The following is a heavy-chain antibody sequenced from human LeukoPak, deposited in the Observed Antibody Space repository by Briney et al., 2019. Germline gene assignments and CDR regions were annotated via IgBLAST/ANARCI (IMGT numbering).Heavy chain of an antibody. J-gene: IGHJ4*02. Sequence: VASVKVSCKASGGTFSSYAISWVRQAPGQGLEWMGRIIPILGIANYAQKFQGRVTITADKSTSTAYMELSSLGSEDTAVYYCASSYYYDSSGYYSDYWGQGTLVTVSS. CDR2: IIPILGIA. V-gene: IGHV1-69*04. D-gene: IGHD3-22*01. CDR3: ASSYYYDSSGYYSDY. CDR1: GGTFSSYA.